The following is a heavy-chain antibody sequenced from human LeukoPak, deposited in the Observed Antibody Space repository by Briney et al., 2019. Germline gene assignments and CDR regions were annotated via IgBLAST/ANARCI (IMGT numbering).Heavy chain of an antibody. CDR1: GYTFTSYY. CDR3: AIHSPGLRRFY. Sequence: ASVRVSCKASGYTFTSYYMHWVRQAPGQGLEWMGWISAYNGNTNYAQKLQGRVTMTTDTSTSTAYMELRSLRSDDTAVYYCAIHSPGLRRFYWGQGTLVTVSS. J-gene: IGHJ4*02. D-gene: IGHD4-17*01. CDR2: ISAYNGNT. V-gene: IGHV1-18*04.